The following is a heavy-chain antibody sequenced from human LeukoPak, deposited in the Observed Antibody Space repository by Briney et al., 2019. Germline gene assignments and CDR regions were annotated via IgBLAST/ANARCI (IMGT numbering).Heavy chain of an antibody. CDR3: ARAGCSSTSCKAYDY. D-gene: IGHD2-2*01. V-gene: IGHV4-4*07. CDR1: GGSISGYY. J-gene: IGHJ4*02. CDR2: IYSTGST. Sequence: SETLSFTCTVSGGSISGYYWSWIRQPTGKGLEWIGRIYSTGSTNYNPSLRSRVTMSVDTSKSQFSLNLSSVTAADTAVYYCARAGCSSTSCKAYDYWGQGTMVTVSS.